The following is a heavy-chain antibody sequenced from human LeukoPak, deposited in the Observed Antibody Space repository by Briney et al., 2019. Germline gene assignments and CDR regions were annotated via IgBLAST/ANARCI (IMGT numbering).Heavy chain of an antibody. J-gene: IGHJ6*02. V-gene: IGHV1-69*04. Sequence: SVNVTCKASGGTFSSYAISWVRQAPGQGLEWMGRIIPILGIANYAQKFKRRVTITADKYTRTAYMAMSIMSSDDTAVYYCARGSKGLGYSGYAGGIPPNYYYYYGMDVWGQGTTVSVSS. D-gene: IGHD5-12*01. CDR1: GGTFSSYA. CDR2: IIPILGIA. CDR3: ARGSKGLGYSGYAGGIPPNYYYYYGMDV.